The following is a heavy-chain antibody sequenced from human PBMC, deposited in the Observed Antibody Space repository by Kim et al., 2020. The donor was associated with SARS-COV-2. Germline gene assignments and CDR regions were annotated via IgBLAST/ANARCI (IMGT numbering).Heavy chain of an antibody. CDR2: ST. J-gene: IGHJ4*02. Sequence: STGNADSGKGRVTISRDNAKNTLYLQMNSLRAGDTAVYYCARGGSGSLDYWGQGTLVTVSS. D-gene: IGHD3-16*01. CDR3: ARGGSGSLDY. V-gene: IGHV3-74*01.